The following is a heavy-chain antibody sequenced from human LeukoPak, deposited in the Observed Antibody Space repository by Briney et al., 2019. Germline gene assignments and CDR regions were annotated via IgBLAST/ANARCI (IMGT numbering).Heavy chain of an antibody. CDR1: GGSFSGYY. J-gene: IGHJ4*02. Sequence: SETLSLTCAVYGGSFSGYYWSWIRQPPGKGLEWIGEINHSGSTNYNPSLKSRVTISVDTSKNQFSLKLSSVTAADTAVYYCARGRGGPFDYWGQGTLVTVSP. CDR2: INHSGST. CDR3: ARGRGGPFDY. D-gene: IGHD2-15*01. V-gene: IGHV4-34*01.